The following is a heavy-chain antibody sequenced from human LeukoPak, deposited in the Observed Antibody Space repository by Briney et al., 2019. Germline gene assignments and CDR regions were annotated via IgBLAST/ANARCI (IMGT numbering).Heavy chain of an antibody. CDR1: GYTFTSYD. D-gene: IGHD3-10*01. Sequence: ASVKVSCKASGYTFTSYDINWVRQATGQGLEWMGWMNPDSGNTGYAQKFQGRVTITRNTSISTAYMELSSLRSEDTAVYYCAKEVVRGVRTFDYWGQGTLVTVSS. CDR3: AKEVVRGVRTFDY. V-gene: IGHV1-8*03. CDR2: MNPDSGNT. J-gene: IGHJ4*02.